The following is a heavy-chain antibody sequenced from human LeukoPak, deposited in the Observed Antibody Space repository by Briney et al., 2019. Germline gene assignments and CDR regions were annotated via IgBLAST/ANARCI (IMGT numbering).Heavy chain of an antibody. CDR2: IYYSGST. Sequence: SETLSLTCTISGGSITGSSYYWGWIRQSPGKGLEWIENIYYSGSTYYNSSLKSRVTISIDTSKNHFSLRLTSVTASDTAVYFCTRGSYDVLTGRSALGEYWCQGTLVAVSS. CDR1: GGSITGSSYY. CDR3: TRGSYDVLTGRSALGEY. D-gene: IGHD3-9*01. J-gene: IGHJ4*02. V-gene: IGHV4-39*02.